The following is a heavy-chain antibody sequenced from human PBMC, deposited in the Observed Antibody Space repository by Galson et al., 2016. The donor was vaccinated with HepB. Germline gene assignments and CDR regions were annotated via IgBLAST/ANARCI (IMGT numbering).Heavy chain of an antibody. D-gene: IGHD3-9*01. J-gene: IGHJ4*02. CDR1: GFNFNSYW. V-gene: IGHV5-10-1*01. CDR2: IDPSDSYT. Sequence: QSGAEVKKPGESLRISCQGFGFNFNSYWISWVRQRPGKGLEWMGRIDPSDSYTSERQSIEGHVTISVDKSISTVYLQWRSLKPSDTGMYYCATRRLEDFEWVLLWGQGSLVTVSA. CDR3: ATRRLEDFEWVLL.